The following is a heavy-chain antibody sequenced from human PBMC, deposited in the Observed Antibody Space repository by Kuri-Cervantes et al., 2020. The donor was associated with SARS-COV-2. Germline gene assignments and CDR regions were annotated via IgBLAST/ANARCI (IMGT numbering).Heavy chain of an antibody. J-gene: IGHJ4*02. CDR1: GFTFSDYY. V-gene: IGHV3-11*06. Sequence: GGSLRLSCAASGFTFSDYYMSWIRQAPGKGLEWVSYISRSCSYTNNADSVKGRFTLSRDNAKNMLFLQMNSLRAEDTAVYYCVRDGDHWNFDYWGQGTLVTVSS. CDR2: ISRSCSYT. D-gene: IGHD1-1*01. CDR3: VRDGDHWNFDY.